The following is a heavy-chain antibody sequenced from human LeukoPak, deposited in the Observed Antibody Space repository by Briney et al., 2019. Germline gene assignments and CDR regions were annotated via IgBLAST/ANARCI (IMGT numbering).Heavy chain of an antibody. D-gene: IGHD3-10*01. V-gene: IGHV4-34*01. Sequence: SETLSLTCAVYGGSFSGYYWSWIRQPPGKGLEWIGEINHSGSTNYNPSLKSRVTISVDTSKNQFSLKLSSVTAADTAAYYCARSPWYYYGSGSYYNAPKYFDYWGQGTLVTVSS. CDR2: INHSGST. J-gene: IGHJ4*02. CDR1: GGSFSGYY. CDR3: ARSPWYYYGSGSYYNAPKYFDY.